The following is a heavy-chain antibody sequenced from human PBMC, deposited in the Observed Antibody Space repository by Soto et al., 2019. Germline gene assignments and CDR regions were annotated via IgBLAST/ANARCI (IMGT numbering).Heavy chain of an antibody. V-gene: IGHV3-73*02. D-gene: IGHD3-3*01. CDR3: TREIDVWSGYPRYYIDY. CDR1: GFIFSDSA. J-gene: IGHJ4*02. Sequence: EVQLVESGGGLVQPGGSLKLSCAASGFIFSDSALHWVRQASGKGLEWVGRIRRKANNYATTYAASVEGRFAISRDESKITAYLQMNSLKTEDTAIYYCTREIDVWSGYPRYYIDYWGQGTLVTVSS. CDR2: IRRKANNYAT.